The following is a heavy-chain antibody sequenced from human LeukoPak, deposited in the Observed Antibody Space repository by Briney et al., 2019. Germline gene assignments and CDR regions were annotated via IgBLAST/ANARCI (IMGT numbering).Heavy chain of an antibody. CDR1: GFTVSGNY. Sequence: PGGPLRLSCAVSGFTVSGNYMSWVRQAPGKGLEWVSLIYSGGTTYYADSVKGRFTISRDNSKNTLYLQMNSLRAEDTAVYARRAGGYSHPYDYWGQGILVTVSS. CDR3: RAGGYSHPYDY. CDR2: IYSGGTT. V-gene: IGHV3-53*01. D-gene: IGHD4-23*01. J-gene: IGHJ4*02.